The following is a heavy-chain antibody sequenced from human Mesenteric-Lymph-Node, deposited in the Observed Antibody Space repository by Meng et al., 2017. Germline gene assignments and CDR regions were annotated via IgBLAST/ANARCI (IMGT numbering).Heavy chain of an antibody. J-gene: IGHJ4*02. V-gene: IGHV3-30*01. CDR3: ARDYYDSSGSGFDY. CDR2: ISYDGSNK. CDR1: GFTFSSYA. Sequence: VQLVEAGGGVVQPGRSLRLSCAASGFTFSSYAMHWVRQAPGKGLEWVAVISYDGSNKYYADSVKGRFTISRDNSKNTLYLQMNSLRAEDTAVYYCARDYYDSSGSGFDYWGQGTLVTVSS. D-gene: IGHD3-22*01.